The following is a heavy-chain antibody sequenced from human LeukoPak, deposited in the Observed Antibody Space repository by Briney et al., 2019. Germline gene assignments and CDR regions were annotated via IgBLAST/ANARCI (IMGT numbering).Heavy chain of an antibody. CDR3: AREQFRSDDALDI. CDR1: GFTFSSYG. V-gene: IGHV3-33*01. J-gene: IGHJ3*02. CDR2: IWYDGSNK. Sequence: GGSLRLSCAVSGFTFSSYGMHWVRQAPGKGLEWVAVIWYDGSNKFYGDSVKGRFTTSRDNSKTTVALQMNSLRDEDTAVYYCAREQFRSDDALDIWGQGTTVIVSS. D-gene: IGHD5-24*01.